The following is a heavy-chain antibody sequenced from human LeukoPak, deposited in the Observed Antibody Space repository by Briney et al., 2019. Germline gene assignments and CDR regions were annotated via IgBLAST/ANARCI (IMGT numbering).Heavy chain of an antibody. D-gene: IGHD3-10*01. CDR1: GYTFTSYG. Sequence: ASVKVSCKASGYTFTSYGISWVRQAPGQGLEWMGWISAYNGNTNYAQKLQGRVTMTTDTSTSTAYMELRSLRSDDTAVYYCARVFGEPLEHGYYFDYWGQGTLVTVSS. J-gene: IGHJ4*02. CDR2: ISAYNGNT. V-gene: IGHV1-18*01. CDR3: ARVFGEPLEHGYYFDY.